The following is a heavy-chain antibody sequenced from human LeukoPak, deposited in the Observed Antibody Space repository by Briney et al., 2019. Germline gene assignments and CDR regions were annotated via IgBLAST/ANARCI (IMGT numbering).Heavy chain of an antibody. Sequence: SPTLSLTFAFSVDSVSINSASWNWVWQPPPRGLEWLWSTYYRSKWYNYYAVSVKSRITINPDTSKNQFTLQLNSVTPEDTAVYYCARGPYSSSWYWFALWGQGTLVSVSS. CDR3: ARGPYSSSWYWFAL. CDR1: VDSVSINSAS. CDR2: TYYRSKWYN. V-gene: IGHV6-1*01. D-gene: IGHD6-13*01. J-gene: IGHJ5*02.